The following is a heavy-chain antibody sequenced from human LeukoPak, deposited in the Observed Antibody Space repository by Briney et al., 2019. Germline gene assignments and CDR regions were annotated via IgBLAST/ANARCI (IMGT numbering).Heavy chain of an antibody. CDR1: GGSISSGGYS. CDR3: ARAVDGLPVHFDY. V-gene: IGHV4-30-2*01. D-gene: IGHD6-19*01. J-gene: IGHJ4*02. CDR2: IYHSGST. Sequence: SQTLSLTCAVSGGSISSGGYSWSWIRQPPGKGLEWIGYIYHSGSTYYNPSLKSRVTISVDRSKNQFSLKLSSVTAADTAVYYCARAVDGLPVHFDYWGQGTLVTVSS.